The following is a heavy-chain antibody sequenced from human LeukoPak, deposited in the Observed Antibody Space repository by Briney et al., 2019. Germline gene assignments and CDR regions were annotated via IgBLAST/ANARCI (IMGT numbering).Heavy chain of an antibody. V-gene: IGHV3-64D*09. CDR3: VKGPCSGGSCYLDY. D-gene: IGHD2-15*01. CDR1: GFTFSNYA. CDR2: ITSNGGST. Sequence: GGSLRLFCAASGFTFSNYAMHWVRQAPGKGLEYVSAITSNGGSTYYTDSVKGRFTISRDNSKNTLYLQMSSLRAEDSAVYYCVKGPCSGGSCYLDYWGQGTLVTVSS. J-gene: IGHJ4*02.